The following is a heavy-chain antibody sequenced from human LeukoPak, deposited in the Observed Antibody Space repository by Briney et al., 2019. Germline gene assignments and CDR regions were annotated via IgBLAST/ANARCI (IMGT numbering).Heavy chain of an antibody. J-gene: IGHJ5*02. D-gene: IGHD6-6*01. CDR3: AKDRRSSSPEGWFDP. V-gene: IGHV3-30*18. CDR1: GFTFISYG. Sequence: PGGCLRLSCAASGFTFISYGMHWVRQAPGKGLEWVAVISYDGSNKYYADSVKGRFTISRDNSKNTLYLQMNSLRAEDTAVYYCAKDRRSSSPEGWFDPWGQGTLVTVSS. CDR2: ISYDGSNK.